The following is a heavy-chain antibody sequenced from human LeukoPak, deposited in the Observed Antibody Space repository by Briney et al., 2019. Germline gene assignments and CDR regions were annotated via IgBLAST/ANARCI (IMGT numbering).Heavy chain of an antibody. Sequence: PGGSLRLSCATSGFTFSTYDMHWVRQAPGKGLEWVAHIQYDGLKKRYADSVRGRVTVSRDNSKNTLYLQMNSLRAEDTAVYYCAKDRETFSSYGYFDYWGQGTLVPVSS. V-gene: IGHV3-30*02. CDR1: GFTFSTYD. J-gene: IGHJ4*02. CDR2: IQYDGLKK. CDR3: AKDRETFSSYGYFDY. D-gene: IGHD2-21*01.